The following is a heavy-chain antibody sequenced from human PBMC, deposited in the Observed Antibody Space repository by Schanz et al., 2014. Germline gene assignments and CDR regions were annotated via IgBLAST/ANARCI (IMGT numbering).Heavy chain of an antibody. V-gene: IGHV3-11*03. CDR1: GFTFSDYY. D-gene: IGHD3-3*01. CDR2: ISGSSIHK. CDR3: ARFLARYQYYGVDV. Sequence: PGGSLRLSCAASGFTFSDYYMARIRQAPGKGLEWVSHISGSSIHKNYADSAKGRFSISRDNGETSVYLQINSLRVEDTAVYYCARFLARYQYYGVDVWGQGTTVIVSS. J-gene: IGHJ6*02.